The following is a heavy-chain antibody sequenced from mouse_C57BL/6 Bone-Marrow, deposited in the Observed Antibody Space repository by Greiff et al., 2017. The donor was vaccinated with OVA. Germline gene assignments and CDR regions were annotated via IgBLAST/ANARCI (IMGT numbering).Heavy chain of an antibody. V-gene: IGHV5-17*01. CDR2: ISSGSSTI. D-gene: IGHD2-2*01. Sequence: EVHLVESGGGLVKPGGSLKLSCAASGFTFSDYGMHWVRQAPEKGLEWVAYISSGSSTIYYADTVKGRFTISRDNAKNTLFLQMTSLRSEDTAMYYCARQGYPAWFAYWGQGTLGTVSA. CDR3: ARQGYPAWFAY. J-gene: IGHJ3*01. CDR1: GFTFSDYG.